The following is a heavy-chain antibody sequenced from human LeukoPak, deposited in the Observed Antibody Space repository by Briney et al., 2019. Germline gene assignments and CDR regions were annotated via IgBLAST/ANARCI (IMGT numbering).Heavy chain of an antibody. CDR1: GGSISSYY. CDR3: ARGLPRRRQGNWFDP. CDR2: INHSGST. Sequence: SETLSLTCTVSGGSISSYYWSWIRQPPGKGLEWIGEINHSGSTNYNPSLKSRVTISVDTSKNQFSLKLSSVTAADTAVYYCARGLPRRRQGNWFDPWGQGTLVTVSS. J-gene: IGHJ5*02. V-gene: IGHV4-34*01.